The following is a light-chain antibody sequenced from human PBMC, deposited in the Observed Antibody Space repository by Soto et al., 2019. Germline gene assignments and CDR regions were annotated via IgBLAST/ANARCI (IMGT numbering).Light chain of an antibody. CDR3: QQYGSSPFT. J-gene: IGKJ3*01. CDR2: GAS. Sequence: EIVLTQSPGTLSLSPGERATLSCRASQSVSSSYLAWYQQEFGQAPRLLIHGASSRATDIADKFSGSGSGTHFTLTISSLEPEDFGVYYCQQYGSSPFTFGPGTKVDIK. V-gene: IGKV3-20*01. CDR1: QSVSSSY.